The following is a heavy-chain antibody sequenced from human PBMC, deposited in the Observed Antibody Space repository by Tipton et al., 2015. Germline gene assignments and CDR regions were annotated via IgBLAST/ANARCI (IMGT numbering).Heavy chain of an antibody. D-gene: IGHD2-15*01. CDR3: AKEEIVRWFNTFHS. V-gene: IGHV1-46*01. CDR1: GYTFTSYY. Sequence: QSGPEVKKPGASVKVSCKASGYTFTSYYMYWVRQAPGQGLEWMGVINPSGGITNYAQKFQGRVTMTTDSSTSTAYMDLSSLRSEDTAMYYCAKEEIVRWFNTFHSWCQATMVVVSS. CDR2: INPSGGIT. J-gene: IGHJ3*02.